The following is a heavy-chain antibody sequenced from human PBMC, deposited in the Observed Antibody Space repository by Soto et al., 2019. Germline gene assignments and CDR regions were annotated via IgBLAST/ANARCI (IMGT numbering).Heavy chain of an antibody. CDR2: IYPGDSDT. CDR3: AATNLATQDY. J-gene: IGHJ4*02. D-gene: IGHD3-16*01. V-gene: IGHV5-51*01. Sequence: RGESLKISCKVSGYSCTSYWIGWVRQMPGKGLEWMGIIYPGDSDTRYSPSFQGQVTISADKSISTAYLQWSSLKASDTAMYYCAATNLATQDYWGQGTLVTVSS. CDR1: GYSCTSYW.